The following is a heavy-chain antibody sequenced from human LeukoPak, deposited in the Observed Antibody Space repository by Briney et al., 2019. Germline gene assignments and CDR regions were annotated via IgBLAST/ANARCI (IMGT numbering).Heavy chain of an antibody. CDR2: IDTSGNA. CDR1: GGSISDYY. CDR3: ARSYYDILTGYSYYMDV. V-gene: IGHV4-4*07. J-gene: IGHJ6*03. D-gene: IGHD3-9*01. Sequence: SETPSLTCTVSGGSISDYYWSWIRQPAGKGLEWIGRIDTSGNAKYNPSLKSRVTMSLDTSKNQFSLEVMSVTAADTAVYYYARSYYDILTGYSYYMDVWGKGTTVTVSS.